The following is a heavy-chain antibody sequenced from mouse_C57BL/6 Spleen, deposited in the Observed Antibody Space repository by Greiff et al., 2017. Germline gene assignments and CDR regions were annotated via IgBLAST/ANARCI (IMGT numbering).Heavy chain of an antibody. CDR3: ARDYGSSPHWYFDV. D-gene: IGHD1-1*01. CDR2: INPNNGGT. V-gene: IGHV1-26*01. J-gene: IGHJ1*03. Sequence: QLQQSGPELVKPGASVKISCKASGYTFTDYYMNWVKQSHGKSLEWIGDINPNNGGTSYNQKFKGKATLTVDKSSSTAYMELRSLTSEDSAVYYCARDYGSSPHWYFDVWGTGTTVTVSS. CDR1: GYTFTDYY.